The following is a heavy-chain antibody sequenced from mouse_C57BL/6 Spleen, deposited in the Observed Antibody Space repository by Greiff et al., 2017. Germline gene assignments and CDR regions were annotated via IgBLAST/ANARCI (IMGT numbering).Heavy chain of an antibody. CDR2: IYPGDGDT. V-gene: IGHV1-80*01. Sequence: QVQLQQSGAELVKHGASVTISCNASGYAFSSCCKNWVKQRPGKGLEGIGQIYPGDGDTNYNGKFKGQATMTADKSSSTAYMQLSGLSSEDSAVYFCAAMVATGAIDDWGPGTSVTVSS. D-gene: IGHD2-2*01. J-gene: IGHJ4*01. CDR1: GYAFSSCC. CDR3: AAMVATGAIDD.